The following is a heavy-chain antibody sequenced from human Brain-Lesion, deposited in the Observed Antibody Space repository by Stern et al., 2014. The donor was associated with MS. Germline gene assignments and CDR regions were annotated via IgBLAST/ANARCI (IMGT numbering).Heavy chain of an antibody. D-gene: IGHD5-18*01. V-gene: IGHV4-61*02. CDR1: GGSISSGSDY. CDR3: ASGYRIFDY. CDR2: IHPSGSA. J-gene: IGHJ4*02. Sequence: DQLVESGPGLVKPSQTLSLTCTVSGGSISSGSDYWSWIRQPVGKGLEWIGRIHPSGSAFYTPSLKSPVTISTNPSMNPFSLELNSAAAADTAIYYCASGYRIFDYWGQGILVTVSS.